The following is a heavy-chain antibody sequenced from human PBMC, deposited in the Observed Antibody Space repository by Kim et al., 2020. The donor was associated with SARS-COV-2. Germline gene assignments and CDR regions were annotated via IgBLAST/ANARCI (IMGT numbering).Heavy chain of an antibody. CDR2: INPNSGGT. CDR1: GYTFTGYY. D-gene: IGHD3-10*01. J-gene: IGHJ4*02. V-gene: IGHV1-2*06. CDR3: ARDSELLWFGELLFDY. Sequence: ASVKVSCKASGYTFTGYYMHWVRQAPGQGLEWMGRINPNSGGTNYAQKFQGRVTMTRDTSISTAYMELSRLRSDDTAVYYCARDSELLWFGELLFDYWGQGTLVTVSS.